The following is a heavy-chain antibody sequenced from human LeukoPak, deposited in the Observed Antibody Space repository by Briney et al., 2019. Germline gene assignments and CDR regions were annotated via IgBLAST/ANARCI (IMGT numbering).Heavy chain of an antibody. J-gene: IGHJ5*02. CDR3: APSWDSSSSNGFDP. Sequence: SQTLSLTCAISGDSVSSNSAAWNWIRQSPSRGLEWLGRTYYRSKWYNDYAVSVKSRITINPDTSKNQFSLQLNSVTPEDTAVYYCAPSWDSSSSNGFDPWGQGTLVTVSS. CDR2: TYYRSKWYN. CDR1: GDSVSSNSAA. D-gene: IGHD6-6*01. V-gene: IGHV6-1*01.